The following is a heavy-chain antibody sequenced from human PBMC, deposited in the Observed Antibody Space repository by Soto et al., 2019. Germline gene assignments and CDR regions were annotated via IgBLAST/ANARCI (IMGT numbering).Heavy chain of an antibody. D-gene: IGHD1-1*01. Sequence: ASVKVSCKASGYTCTSYGISWVLQAPGQGLEWMGWISAYNGNTNYAQKLQGRVTMTTDTSTSTAYMELRSLRSDDTAVYYCARDRRLERRFHWFDPWGQGTLVTVSS. CDR3: ARDRRLERRFHWFDP. CDR1: GYTCTSYG. V-gene: IGHV1-18*01. J-gene: IGHJ5*02. CDR2: ISAYNGNT.